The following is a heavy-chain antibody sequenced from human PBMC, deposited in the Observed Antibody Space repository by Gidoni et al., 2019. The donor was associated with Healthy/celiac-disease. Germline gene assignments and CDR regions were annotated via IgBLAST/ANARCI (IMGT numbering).Heavy chain of an antibody. CDR1: GFTFSSYW. V-gene: IGHV3-7*01. CDR2: IKQDGSEK. J-gene: IGHJ2*01. D-gene: IGHD2-8*01. CDR3: ARDERRDGYWYFDL. Sequence: EVQLVESGGGLVQPGGSLRLSCAASGFTFSSYWMSWVRQAPGKGLEWVANIKQDGSEKYYVDSVKGRFTISRDNAKNSLYLQMNSLRAEDTAVYYCARDERRDGYWYFDLWGRDTLVTVSS.